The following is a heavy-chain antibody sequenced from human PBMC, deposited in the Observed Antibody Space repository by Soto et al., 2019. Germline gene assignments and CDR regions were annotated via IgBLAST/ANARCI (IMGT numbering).Heavy chain of an antibody. Sequence: SETLSLTCAVYGGSFSGYYWSWIRQPPGKGLEWIGEINHSGSTNYNPSLKSRVTISVDTSKNQFSLKLSSVTAADTAVYYCASDSSSTGYFDYWGQGTLVTVSS. CDR3: ASDSSSTGYFDY. CDR1: GGSFSGYY. CDR2: INHSGST. V-gene: IGHV4-34*01. D-gene: IGHD3-22*01. J-gene: IGHJ4*02.